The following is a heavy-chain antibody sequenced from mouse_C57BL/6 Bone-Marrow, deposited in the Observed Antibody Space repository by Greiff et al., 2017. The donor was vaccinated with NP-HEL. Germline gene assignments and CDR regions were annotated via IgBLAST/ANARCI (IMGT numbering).Heavy chain of an antibody. V-gene: IGHV1-42*01. CDR1: GYSFTGYY. CDR3: AKDGYPWFAY. D-gene: IGHD2-3*01. CDR2: INPSTGGT. Sequence: VQLKRSGPELVKPGASVKISCKASGYSFTGYYMNWVKQSPEKSLEWIGEINPSTGGTTYNQKFKAKATLTVDKSSSTAYMQLKSLTSEDSAVYYCAKDGYPWFAYWGQGTLVTVSA. J-gene: IGHJ3*01.